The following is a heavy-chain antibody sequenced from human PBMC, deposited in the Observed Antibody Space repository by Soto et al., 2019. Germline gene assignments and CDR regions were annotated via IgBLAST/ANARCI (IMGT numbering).Heavy chain of an antibody. Sequence: SETLSLTCTVSGGSTSSSTYYWGWIRQPPGKGLEWIGNIYYSGTTYYNPSLRSRITISVDTSKNQFSLKLSSVTAADTAVYYCAATSGSYIYYFDYWGQGTLVTVSS. CDR1: GGSTSSSTYY. J-gene: IGHJ4*02. D-gene: IGHD1-26*01. V-gene: IGHV4-39*01. CDR2: IYYSGTT. CDR3: AATSGSYIYYFDY.